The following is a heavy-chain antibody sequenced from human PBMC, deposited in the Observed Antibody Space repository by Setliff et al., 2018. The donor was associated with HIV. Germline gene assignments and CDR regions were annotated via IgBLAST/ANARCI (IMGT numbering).Heavy chain of an antibody. CDR1: GGSLSGYY. V-gene: IGHV4-34*01. Sequence: PSETLSLTCAVYGGSLSGYYWTWIRQPPGKGLEWIGEINHSGSTNYNPSLKSRVTISIDTSKNQFSLKLSSVTAADTAMYYCGGNGYYSIDYWGQGTLVTVSS. CDR3: GGNGYYSIDY. J-gene: IGHJ4*02. D-gene: IGHD3-22*01. CDR2: INHSGST.